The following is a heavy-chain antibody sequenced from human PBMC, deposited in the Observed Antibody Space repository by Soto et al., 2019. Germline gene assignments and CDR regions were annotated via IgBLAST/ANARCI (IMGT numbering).Heavy chain of an antibody. CDR3: SSGGNWFDP. CDR2: MYYNGNI. D-gene: IGHD3-16*01. J-gene: IGHJ5*02. CDR1: GGSISNYY. Sequence: SETLSLTCNVSGGSISNYYWTWVRQSPEKGLEWIGYMYYNGNINYNPSLKSRVTISIDTSKNQFSLTLRSVTAADTAVYYCSSGGNWFDPWGQGVLVTVSS. V-gene: IGHV4-59*01.